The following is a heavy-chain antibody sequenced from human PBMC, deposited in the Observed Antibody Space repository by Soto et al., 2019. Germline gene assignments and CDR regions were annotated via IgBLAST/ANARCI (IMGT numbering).Heavy chain of an antibody. CDR1: GFSLSNARVG. V-gene: IGHV2-26*01. D-gene: IGHD1-1*01. CDR3: ARIIARTGGTKANWFDP. CDR2: IFSNDEK. Sequence: SGPTLVNPTETPTLTCTVSGFSLSNARVGVSWIRQPPGKALEWLAHIFSNDEKSYNTSLKSRLTISKDTSKSQVVLTMTNLDPVETATYYCARIIARTGGTKANWFDPWGRGTLVTVSS. J-gene: IGHJ5*02.